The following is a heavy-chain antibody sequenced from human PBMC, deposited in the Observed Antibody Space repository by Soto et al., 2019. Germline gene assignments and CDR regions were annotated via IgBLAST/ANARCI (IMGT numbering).Heavy chain of an antibody. CDR3: ASGASRWYRFHFDS. V-gene: IGHV1-69*01. J-gene: IGHJ4*02. Sequence: QAQVVQSGAEVRKPGSSVKLSCKASEGTFNSYAIAWVRQAPGQGLEWMGGIIPYYNTLNYAQKFQDSVTITADDSTNPGYMQLSSLRSDVTAVYFCASGASRWYRFHFDSCAQGTLVTVSP. CDR2: IIPYYNTL. D-gene: IGHD6-13*01. CDR1: EGTFNSYA.